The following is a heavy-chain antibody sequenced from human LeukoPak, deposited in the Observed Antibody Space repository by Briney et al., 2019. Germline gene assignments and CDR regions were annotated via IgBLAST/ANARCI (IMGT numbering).Heavy chain of an antibody. J-gene: IGHJ4*02. V-gene: IGHV1-2*02. CDR1: GYTFTGYY. D-gene: IGHD6-19*01. Sequence: GASVKVSCKASGYTFTGYYMHWVRQAPGQGLEWMGWINPNSGGTNYAQKFQGRVTITRDTSISTAYMELSRLRSDDTAVYYCAREWKPRSGWFQPPDYWGQGTLVTVSS. CDR3: AREWKPRSGWFQPPDY. CDR2: INPNSGGT.